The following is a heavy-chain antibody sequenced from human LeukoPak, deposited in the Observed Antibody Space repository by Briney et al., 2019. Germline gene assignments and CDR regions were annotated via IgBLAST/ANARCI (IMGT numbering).Heavy chain of an antibody. CDR3: AKDISGTTGGD. V-gene: IGHV3-9*01. CDR1: GFTFSDYY. D-gene: IGHD1-1*01. CDR2: ISWNSGRI. Sequence: GGSLRLSCAASGFTFSDYYMSWIRQAPGKGLEWVSGISWNSGRIGYADSVKGRFTISRDNAKNSLYLQMNSLRAEDTALYYCAKDISGTTGGDWGQGTLVTVSS. J-gene: IGHJ4*02.